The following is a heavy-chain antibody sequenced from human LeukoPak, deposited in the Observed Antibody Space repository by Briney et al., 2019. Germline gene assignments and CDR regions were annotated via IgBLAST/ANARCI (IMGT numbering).Heavy chain of an antibody. D-gene: IGHD3-22*01. V-gene: IGHV4-4*07. CDR2: IQTSGTT. CDR1: GGSVSTHY. CDR3: ARDGDGGGYPDY. J-gene: IGHJ4*02. Sequence: SETLSLTCSVSGGSVSTHYWSWIRQPAGKGLEWIGRIQTSGTTNYNPSLKSRVTLSLDTSNNQLSLTVTSVTAADTAVYFCARDGDGGGYPDYWGQGTLVTVSS.